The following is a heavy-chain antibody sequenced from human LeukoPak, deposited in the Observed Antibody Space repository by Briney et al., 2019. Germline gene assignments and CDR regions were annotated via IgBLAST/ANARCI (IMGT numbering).Heavy chain of an antibody. J-gene: IGHJ4*02. D-gene: IGHD1-26*01. CDR2: ISTSGVMT. CDR1: GGSISTSNYY. Sequence: PSETLSLTCTVSGGSISTSNYYWSWIRQPPGKGLEWVSSISTSGVMTYYADSVRGRFTVSRDNSKNSLYLQMSSLTAADTAVYYCAKDRSIGTYYTFDHWGQGTLVTVSS. CDR3: AKDRSIGTYYTFDH. V-gene: IGHV3-23*01.